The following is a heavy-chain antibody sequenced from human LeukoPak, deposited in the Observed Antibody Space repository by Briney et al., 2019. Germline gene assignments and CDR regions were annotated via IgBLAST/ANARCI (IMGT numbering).Heavy chain of an antibody. D-gene: IGHD2-15*01. CDR1: GFTFSSYS. Sequence: GGSLRLSCAASGFTFSSYSMNWVRQAPGKGLEWVSSISSSSSYIYYADSVKGRFTISRDNAKNSLYLQMNSLRAEDTAVYYCARDAGDCSGGSCYSFYMDVWGKGTTVTVSS. V-gene: IGHV3-21*01. CDR2: ISSSSSYI. CDR3: ARDAGDCSGGSCYSFYMDV. J-gene: IGHJ6*03.